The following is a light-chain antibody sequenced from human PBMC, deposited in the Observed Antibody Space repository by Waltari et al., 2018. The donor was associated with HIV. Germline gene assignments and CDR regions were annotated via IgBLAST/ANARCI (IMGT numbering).Light chain of an antibody. V-gene: IGLV3-27*01. Sequence: SYELTQPSSMSVSPGQTARITCSGDVLAKSYARWFQQKPGPAPVLVIYKDSERPSGIPERFSGSSSGTTVTLTISGAQVDDEADYYCYSVADNMGVFGGGTKLTVL. CDR1: VLAKSY. CDR3: YSVADNMGV. J-gene: IGLJ3*02. CDR2: KDS.